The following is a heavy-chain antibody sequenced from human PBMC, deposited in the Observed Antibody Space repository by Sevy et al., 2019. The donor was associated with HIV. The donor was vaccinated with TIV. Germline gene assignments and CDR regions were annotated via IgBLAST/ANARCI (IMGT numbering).Heavy chain of an antibody. D-gene: IGHD5-18*01. J-gene: IGHJ4*02. V-gene: IGHV3-7*03. CDR2: IKQDGSEK. CDR1: GFTFSSYW. Sequence: GGSLRLSCAASGFTFSSYWMSWVRQAPGKGLEWVANIKQDGSEKYYVDSVKGRFTISRDNAKNSLYLQMNSLRAEDTAVYYCARGGLWLQGGYYFDYWGQGTLVTVSS. CDR3: ARGGLWLQGGYYFDY.